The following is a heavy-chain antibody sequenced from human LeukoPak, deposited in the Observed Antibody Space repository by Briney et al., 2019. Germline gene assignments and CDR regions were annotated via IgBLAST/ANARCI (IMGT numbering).Heavy chain of an antibody. CDR1: GYSFTKHW. V-gene: IGHV5-51*01. D-gene: IGHD2-15*01. CDR2: IHPRDSDT. CDR3: ARAPQNIYCSGGSCHFFDS. Sequence: GESLKISCATSGYSFTKHWIAWVRQMPGKGLEWMGSIHPRDSDTSYSPSFQGQVAISADESTSTAYLQWSSLKASDSGIYFCARAPQNIYCSGGSCHFFDSWGQGTQVTVSS. J-gene: IGHJ4*02.